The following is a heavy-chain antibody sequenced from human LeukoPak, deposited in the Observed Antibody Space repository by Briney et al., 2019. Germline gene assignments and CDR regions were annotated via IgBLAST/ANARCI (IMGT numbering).Heavy chain of an antibody. CDR1: GYTFTSYD. J-gene: IGHJ3*02. Sequence: GASVKVSCKASGYTFTSYDINWVRQATGQGLEWMGWMNPNSGNTGYAQKFQGRVTMTRNTSISTAYMELSGLRSEDTAVYYCARAHSGSYFWSMYAFDIWGQGTMVTVSS. D-gene: IGHD1-26*01. CDR3: ARAHSGSYFWSMYAFDI. CDR2: MNPNSGNT. V-gene: IGHV1-8*01.